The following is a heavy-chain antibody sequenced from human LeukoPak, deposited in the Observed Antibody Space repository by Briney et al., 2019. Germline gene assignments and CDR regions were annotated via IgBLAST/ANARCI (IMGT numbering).Heavy chain of an antibody. D-gene: IGHD2-8*02. V-gene: IGHV3-23*01. Sequence: GGSLRLSCEGSGFTISSCAMSWVRQAPGKGLEWVSAINGGGGLTYYADSVKGRFTISRDNSKNTLYLQMNSLRAEDTAVYYCAKSGGGDCTGDYCINWFDPWGQGTLVTVSS. CDR1: GFTISSCA. J-gene: IGHJ5*02. CDR3: AKSGGGDCTGDYCINWFDP. CDR2: INGGGGLT.